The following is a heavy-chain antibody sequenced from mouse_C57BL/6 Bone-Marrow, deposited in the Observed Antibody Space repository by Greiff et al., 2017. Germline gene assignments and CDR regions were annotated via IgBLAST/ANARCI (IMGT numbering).Heavy chain of an antibody. Sequence: EVKLVESGGGLVKPGGSLKLSCAASGFTFSDYGMHWVRQAPEKGLEWVAYISSGSSTTYYADTVKGRFTISRDNAKNTLFLQMTSLRSEDTALYYCALYYGNCGFAYWGQGTLVTVSA. CDR3: ALYYGNCGFAY. CDR1: GFTFSDYG. V-gene: IGHV5-17*01. D-gene: IGHD2-1*01. CDR2: ISSGSSTT. J-gene: IGHJ3*01.